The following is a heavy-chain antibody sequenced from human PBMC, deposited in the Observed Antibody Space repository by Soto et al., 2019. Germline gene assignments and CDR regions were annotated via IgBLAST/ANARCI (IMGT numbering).Heavy chain of an antibody. Sequence: PSETLSLTCTVSGGSISSGDCYWSWIRQPPGKGLEWIGYIYYSGSTYYNPSLKSRVTISVDTSKNQFSLKLSSVTAADTAVYYCARHYDFWSGYYLRAFDIWGQGTMVTVSS. V-gene: IGHV4-30-4*01. CDR3: ARHYDFWSGYYLRAFDI. CDR1: GGSISSGDCY. J-gene: IGHJ3*02. D-gene: IGHD3-3*01. CDR2: IYYSGST.